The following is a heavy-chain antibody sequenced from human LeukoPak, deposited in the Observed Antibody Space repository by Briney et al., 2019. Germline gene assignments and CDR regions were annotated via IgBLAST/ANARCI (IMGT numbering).Heavy chain of an antibody. Sequence: GGSLRLSCAASGFTVSSNYMSWVRQAPGKGLEWVSVIYSGGSTYYADSVKGRFTISKDNARNSLYLQMNDLRGEDTAIYYCARDAGNSGYGCDLWGQGTLVTVSS. CDR1: GFTVSSNY. D-gene: IGHD5-12*01. CDR3: ARDAGNSGYGCDL. V-gene: IGHV3-53*01. J-gene: IGHJ5*02. CDR2: IYSGGST.